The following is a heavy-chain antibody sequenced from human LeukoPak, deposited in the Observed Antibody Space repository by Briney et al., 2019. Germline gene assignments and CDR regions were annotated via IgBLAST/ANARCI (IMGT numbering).Heavy chain of an antibody. CDR2: ISSSSSTI. Sequence: PGGSLRLSCAPSGFTFSSYIMNWVRQAPGKGLEWVSYISSSSSTIYYADSVKGRFTISRDNAKNSLYLQMNSLRAEDTAVYYCAKVMVAAAGRNYYCGMDVWGQGTTVTVSS. CDR3: AKVMVAAAGRNYYCGMDV. D-gene: IGHD6-13*01. J-gene: IGHJ6*02. CDR1: GFTFSSYI. V-gene: IGHV3-48*01.